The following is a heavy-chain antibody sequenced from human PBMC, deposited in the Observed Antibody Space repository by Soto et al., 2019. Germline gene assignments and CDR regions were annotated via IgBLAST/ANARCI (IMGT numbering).Heavy chain of an antibody. CDR2: IYYSGRT. CDR3: ARGLGYCSSTSCYPGTYYYYGMDV. D-gene: IGHD2-2*01. V-gene: IGHV4-59*01. J-gene: IGHJ6*02. Sequence: QVQLQESGPGLVKPSETLSLTCTVSGGSISSYYWSWIRQPPGKGLEWIGYIYYSGRTNYNPSLKSRVTISVDTSKNLFSLKLSSVTAADTAVYYCARGLGYCSSTSCYPGTYYYYGMDVWGQGTTVTVSS. CDR1: GGSISSYY.